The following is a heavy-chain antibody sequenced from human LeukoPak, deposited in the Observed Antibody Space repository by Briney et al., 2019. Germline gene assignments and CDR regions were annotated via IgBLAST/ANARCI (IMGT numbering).Heavy chain of an antibody. D-gene: IGHD1-26*01. CDR2: ISSGGSTI. J-gene: IGHJ4*02. CDR3: ARGRVGTTTPFDY. CDR1: GLTFSNYE. Sequence: GGSLRLSCAASGLTFSNYEMNWVRQAPGKGLEWVSYISSGGSTIYYADSVKGRFTISRDNAKNSLFLQMNSLRAEDTAVYYCARGRVGTTTPFDYWGQGTLVTVSS. V-gene: IGHV3-48*03.